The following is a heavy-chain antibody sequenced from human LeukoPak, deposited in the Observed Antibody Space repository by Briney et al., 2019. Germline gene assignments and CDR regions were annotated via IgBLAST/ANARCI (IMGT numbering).Heavy chain of an antibody. J-gene: IGHJ1*01. CDR3: ARGRLPMVRGVIPFEYFQH. CDR2: INSDGSST. Sequence: GGSLRLSCAASGFTFSSYWMHWVRQAPGKGLVWVSRINSDGSSTSYADSVKGRFTISRDNAKNTLYLQMNSLRAEDTAVYYCARGRLPMVRGVIPFEYFQHWGQGTLVTVSS. CDR1: GFTFSSYW. V-gene: IGHV3-74*01. D-gene: IGHD3-10*01.